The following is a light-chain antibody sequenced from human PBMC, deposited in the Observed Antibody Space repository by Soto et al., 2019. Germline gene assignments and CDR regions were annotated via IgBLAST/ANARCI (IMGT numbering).Light chain of an antibody. CDR1: QGINNF. J-gene: IGKJ4*02. CDR2: SAS. Sequence: DIQMTQSPSAMSASVGDRVIITCRASQGINNFLAWCQQRPGEVPKRLIYSASSLQSGVPSRFSGSGSGTEVTLTISSLQPEDCATYYGLPLYSFPLTFGGGTKVEIK. CDR3: LPLYSFPLT. V-gene: IGKV1-17*03.